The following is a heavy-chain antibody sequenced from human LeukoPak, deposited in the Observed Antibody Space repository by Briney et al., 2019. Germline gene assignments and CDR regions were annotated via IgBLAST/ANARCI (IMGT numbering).Heavy chain of an antibody. Sequence: SETLSLTCTVSGGSISGYYWSWVRQPPGKGLEWIGGIYYSGTTNYNPSLKSRVTLSVDASKNQFSLKLSSVTAADTAVYYCARRTCSGNNCYLYHFDNWGQGALVTVSS. CDR3: ARRTCSGNNCYLYHFDN. D-gene: IGHD2-15*01. CDR2: IYYSGTT. V-gene: IGHV4-59*01. J-gene: IGHJ4*02. CDR1: GGSISGYY.